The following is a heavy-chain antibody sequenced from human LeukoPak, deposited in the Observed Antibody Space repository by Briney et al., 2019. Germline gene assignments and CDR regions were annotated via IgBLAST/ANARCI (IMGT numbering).Heavy chain of an antibody. J-gene: IGHJ4*02. V-gene: IGHV1-69*13. CDR1: GGTFSSYA. D-gene: IGHD6-19*01. CDR3: ATVAALYYFDY. Sequence: GASVKVSCKASGGTFSSYAISWVRQAPGQGLEWMGGIIPIFGTANYAQKFQGRVTITADESTSTAYMELSSLRSEDTAVYYCATVAALYYFDYWGQGTLVTVSS. CDR2: IIPIFGTA.